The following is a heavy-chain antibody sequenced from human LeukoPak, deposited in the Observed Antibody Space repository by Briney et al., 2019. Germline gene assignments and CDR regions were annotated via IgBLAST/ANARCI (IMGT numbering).Heavy chain of an antibody. CDR3: AKDVDYSSSYPVFDY. CDR1: GFTFSSDA. CDR2: ISGSGGSP. Sequence: PGGSLRLSCAASGFTFSSDAMSWVRQAPGKGLEWVSAISGSGGSPYYADSVKGRFTISRDNSKNTLYLQMNSLRAEDTAVYYCAKDVDYSSSYPVFDYWGQGTLVTVSS. V-gene: IGHV3-23*01. J-gene: IGHJ4*02. D-gene: IGHD6-6*01.